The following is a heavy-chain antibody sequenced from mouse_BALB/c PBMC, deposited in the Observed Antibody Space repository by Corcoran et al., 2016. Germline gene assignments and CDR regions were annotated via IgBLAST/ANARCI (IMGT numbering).Heavy chain of an antibody. D-gene: IGHD1-1*01. Sequence: QVQLQQSGPELVKPGASVKISCKASGYSFTSYYIHWVKQRPGQGLEWIGWIFPGSGNTKYNEKFKGKATLTADISSSTAYMQLSSLTSEDSAVYFCARPFTTVYAMDYWGQGTSVTVSS. V-gene: IGHV1-66*01. CDR3: ARPFTTVYAMDY. CDR2: IFPGSGNT. J-gene: IGHJ4*01. CDR1: GYSFTSYY.